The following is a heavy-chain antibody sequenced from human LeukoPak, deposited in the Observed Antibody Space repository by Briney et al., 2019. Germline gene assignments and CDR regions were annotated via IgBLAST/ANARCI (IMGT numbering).Heavy chain of an antibody. Sequence: PGGSLRLSCAASGFTFSSYAMSWVRQAPGKGLEWVANIKQDGSEKHYVDSVKGRFTISRDNAKNSLYLQMNSLRAEDTAVYYCASFWGVNQEYWHYYYYGMDVWGQGTTVTVSS. CDR3: ASFWGVNQEYWHYYYYGMDV. CDR2: IKQDGSEK. V-gene: IGHV3-7*01. CDR1: GFTFSSYA. D-gene: IGHD2-8*02. J-gene: IGHJ6*02.